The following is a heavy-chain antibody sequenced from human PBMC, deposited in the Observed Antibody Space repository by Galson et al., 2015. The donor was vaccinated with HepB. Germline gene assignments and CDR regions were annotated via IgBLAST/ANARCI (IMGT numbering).Heavy chain of an antibody. CDR2: TSSSGNLK. J-gene: IGHJ6*03. V-gene: IGHV3-11*01. D-gene: IGHD3-10*01. Sequence: SLRLSCAASGFTFSDYYMTWIRQAPGKGLEWVSYTSSSGNLKYYADSVKGRFTISRDNAKNALFLQMNSLRAEDTAVYYCARVLGSYHYGLGRNIYYYMDVWGKGTTVIVSS. CDR3: ARVLGSYHYGLGRNIYYYMDV. CDR1: GFTFSDYY.